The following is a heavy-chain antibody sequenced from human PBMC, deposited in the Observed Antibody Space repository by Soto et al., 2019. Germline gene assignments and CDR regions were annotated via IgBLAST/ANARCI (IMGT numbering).Heavy chain of an antibody. V-gene: IGHV4-30-4*01. Sequence: SETLSLTCTVSGCSISSGGYYWSWIRQPPGKGLEWVGYIYYSGSTYYNPSLKSRVTISVDTSKNQFSLKLSSVTAADTAVYYCARFYGSGRPNTARYYYYGMDVWGQGTTVTVSS. CDR2: IYYSGST. CDR3: ARFYGSGRPNTARYYYYGMDV. D-gene: IGHD3-10*01. CDR1: GCSISSGGYY. J-gene: IGHJ6*02.